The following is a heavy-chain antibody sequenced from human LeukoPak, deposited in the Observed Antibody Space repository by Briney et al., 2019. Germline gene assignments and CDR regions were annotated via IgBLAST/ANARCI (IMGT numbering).Heavy chain of an antibody. Sequence: SETLSLTCTVSGFSISSGSYWGWIRQPPGKGLEWIGNIYHSWSTYYDPSLKSRVTISVDTSKNQFSLKLSSVTAADTAVYYCARDPLWFGEAVFDYWGQGTLVTVSS. CDR3: ARDPLWFGEAVFDY. V-gene: IGHV4-38-2*02. D-gene: IGHD3-10*01. CDR2: IYHSWST. CDR1: GFSISSGSY. J-gene: IGHJ4*02.